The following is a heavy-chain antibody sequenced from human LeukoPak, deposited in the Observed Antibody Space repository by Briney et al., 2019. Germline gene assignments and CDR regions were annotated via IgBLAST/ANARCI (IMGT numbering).Heavy chain of an antibody. V-gene: IGHV4-61*02. J-gene: IGHJ4*02. CDR3: ARVGSSGYTPDYFDY. D-gene: IGHD3-22*01. CDR2: IYTSGST. CDR1: GGSISSGSYY. Sequence: PSQTLSLTCTVSGGSISSGSYYWSWIRQPAGKGLEWIGRIYTSGSTNYNPSLKSRVTISVDKSKNQFSLKLSSVTAADTAVYYCARVGSSGYTPDYFDYWGQGTLVTVSS.